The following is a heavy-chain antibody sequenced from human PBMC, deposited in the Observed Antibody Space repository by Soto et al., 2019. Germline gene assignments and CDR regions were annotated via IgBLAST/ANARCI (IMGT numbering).Heavy chain of an antibody. CDR3: ARDPGSGKYYIVL. CDR2: ISDDGSDK. D-gene: IGHD3-10*01. J-gene: IGHJ4*02. CDR1: GFTFSSYG. Sequence: PGGSLRLSCAASGFTFSSYGIHWVRQAPGKGLEWVAVISDDGSDKYYVDSVKGRFTISRDNSKNTVYLQMDTLRVEDTAVYYCARDPGSGKYYIVLWGLGTLVTVSS. V-gene: IGHV3-33*01.